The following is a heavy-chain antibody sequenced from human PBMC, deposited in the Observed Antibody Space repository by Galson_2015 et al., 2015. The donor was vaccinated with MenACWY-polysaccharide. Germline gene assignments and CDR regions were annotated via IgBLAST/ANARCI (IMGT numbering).Heavy chain of an antibody. Sequence: SLRLSCAASGFTFSSFGMHWVRQAPGKGLEWLAVISYDGSNKYYRDSVKGRLTIARDNSKNTLYLQMNSLRGEDTAVYYCAKVAIGGAGTDEFYYMDVWAKGPRSPSR. V-gene: IGHV3-30*18. CDR2: ISYDGSNK. CDR3: AKVAIGGAGTDEFYYMDV. CDR1: GFTFSSFG. J-gene: IGHJ6*03. D-gene: IGHD6-13*01.